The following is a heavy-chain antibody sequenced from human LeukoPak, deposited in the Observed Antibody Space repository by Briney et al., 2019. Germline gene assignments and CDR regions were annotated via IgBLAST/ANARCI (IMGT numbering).Heavy chain of an antibody. CDR2: ITSDGSGT. CDR3: ARDGSGSVDFDY. D-gene: IGHD2-2*03. J-gene: IGHJ4*02. V-gene: IGHV3-74*01. Sequence: GGSLRPSCAASGFTFSNYWMHWVRQAPGKGLVWVSRITSDGSGTVNADSVKGRFTISRDNTKNILYLQMNSLRADDTALYYCARDGSGSVDFDYWGQGTLVTVSS. CDR1: GFTFSNYW.